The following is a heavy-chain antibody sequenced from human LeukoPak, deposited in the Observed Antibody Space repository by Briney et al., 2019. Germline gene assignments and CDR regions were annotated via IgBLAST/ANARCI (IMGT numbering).Heavy chain of an antibody. D-gene: IGHD3-3*01. V-gene: IGHV4-59*01. CDR2: IYYSGST. CDR3: ARDPIHDY. Sequence: PSETLSLTCTVSGGSISSYYWSWIRQPPGKGLEWIGYIYYSGSTNYNPSLKSRVTISVDTSKNQFSLKLSSVTAADTAVYYCARDPIHDYWGQGTLVTVSS. CDR1: GGSISSYY. J-gene: IGHJ4*02.